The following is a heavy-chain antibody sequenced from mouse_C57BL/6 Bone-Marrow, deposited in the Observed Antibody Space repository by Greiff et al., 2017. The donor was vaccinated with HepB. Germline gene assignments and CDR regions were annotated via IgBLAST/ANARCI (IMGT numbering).Heavy chain of an antibody. Sequence: DVKLQESGPGLAKPSQTLSLTCSVTGYSITSDYWNWIRKFPGNKLEYMGYISYSGSTYYNPSLKSRISITRDTSKNQYYLQLNSVTTEDTATYYCARYNTTVHWYFDVWGTGTTVTVSS. CDR2: ISYSGST. CDR3: ARYNTTVHWYFDV. V-gene: IGHV3-8*01. CDR1: GYSITSDY. J-gene: IGHJ1*03. D-gene: IGHD1-1*01.